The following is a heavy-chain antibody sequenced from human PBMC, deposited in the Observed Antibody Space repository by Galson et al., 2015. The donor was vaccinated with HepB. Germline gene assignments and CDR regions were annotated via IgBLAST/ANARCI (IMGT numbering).Heavy chain of an antibody. CDR3: ARVTETTILGVVISYYMDV. D-gene: IGHD3-3*01. CDR2: IYYSGST. V-gene: IGHV4-59*01. J-gene: IGHJ6*03. Sequence: SETLSLTCTVSGGSISSYYWSWIRQPPGKGLEWIGYIYYSGSTNYNPSLKSRVTISVDTSKNQFSLKLSSVTAADTAVYYCARVTETTILGVVISYYMDVWGKGTTVTVSS. CDR1: GGSISSYY.